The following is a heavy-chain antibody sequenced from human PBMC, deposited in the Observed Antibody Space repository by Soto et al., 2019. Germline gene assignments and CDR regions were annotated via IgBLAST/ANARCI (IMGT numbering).Heavy chain of an antibody. Sequence: EVQLVESGGGLVQPGRSLRLSCAASGFTFDDYAMRWVRQAPGKGLEWVSGISWNSGSIGYADSVKGRFTISRDNAKNSLYLQMNSLRAEDTALYYCAKDKSAVTTGWFDPWGQGTLVTVSS. CDR2: ISWNSGSI. CDR3: AKDKSAVTTGWFDP. CDR1: GFTFDDYA. V-gene: IGHV3-9*01. D-gene: IGHD4-17*01. J-gene: IGHJ5*02.